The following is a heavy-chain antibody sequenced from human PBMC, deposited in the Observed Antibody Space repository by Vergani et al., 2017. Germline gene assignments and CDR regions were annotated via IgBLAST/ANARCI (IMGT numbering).Heavy chain of an antibody. CDR3: ARGGSGYDILTGYYTPFSYGMDV. V-gene: IGHV1-46*01. Sequence: QVQLVQSGAEVKKPGASVKVSCKASGYTFTSYYMHWVRQAPGQGLEWMGIINPSGGSTSYAQKFQGRVTMTRDTSTSTVYMELSRLRSDDTAVYYCARGGSGYDILTGYYTPFSYGMDVWGQGTTVTVSS. CDR2: INPSGGST. J-gene: IGHJ6*02. D-gene: IGHD3-9*01. CDR1: GYTFTSYY.